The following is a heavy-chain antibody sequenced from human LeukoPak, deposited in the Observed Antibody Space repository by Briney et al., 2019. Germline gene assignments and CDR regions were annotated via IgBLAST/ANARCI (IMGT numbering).Heavy chain of an antibody. Sequence: SETLSLTCAVYGGSFSGYYWSWIRQPPGKGLEWIGEINHSGSTNYNPSLKRRVTISVDTSKNQFALKLSSVTAADTAVYYCARGYSNYAPWGQGTLVTVSS. CDR2: INHSGST. D-gene: IGHD4-11*01. V-gene: IGHV4-34*01. CDR1: GGSFSGYY. J-gene: IGHJ5*02. CDR3: ARGYSNYAP.